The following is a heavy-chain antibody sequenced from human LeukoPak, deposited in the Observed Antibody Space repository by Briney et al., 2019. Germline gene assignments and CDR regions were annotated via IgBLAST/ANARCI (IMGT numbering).Heavy chain of an antibody. J-gene: IGHJ4*02. CDR1: GFTFSSYG. D-gene: IGHD5-18*01. CDR3: ARAITNYGYIFDY. CDR2: ISTSSSYI. Sequence: GGSLRLSCVGSGFTFSSYGMNWVRQAPGKGLEWVSSISTSSSYIYYSDSLKGRFTISRDNARNSLYLQMDSLRAEDTAVYYCARAITNYGYIFDYWGQGTLVTVSS. V-gene: IGHV3-21*01.